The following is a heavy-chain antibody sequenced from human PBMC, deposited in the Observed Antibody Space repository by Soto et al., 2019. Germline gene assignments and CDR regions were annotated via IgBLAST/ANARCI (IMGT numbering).Heavy chain of an antibody. CDR2: INNDGGTT. CDR1: GLSFSMRW. V-gene: IGHV3-74*01. Sequence: EVQLVEFGGGLVQPVGSLRLACAASGLSFSMRWMHWVRQAPGKGLVWVAHINNDGGTTTYADSVRGRFTISRDNGKNTVYLQMNSLTAEDTAVYYCASDWAYSSDYWGQGTLVTVSS. J-gene: IGHJ4*02. D-gene: IGHD6-13*01. CDR3: ASDWAYSSDY.